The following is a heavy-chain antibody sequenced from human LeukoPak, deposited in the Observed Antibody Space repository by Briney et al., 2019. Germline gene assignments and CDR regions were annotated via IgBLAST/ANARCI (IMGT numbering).Heavy chain of an antibody. CDR1: GGSISSYY. D-gene: IGHD3-10*01. V-gene: IGHV4-59*01. J-gene: IGHJ6*02. CDR2: IYYSGST. Sequence: SETLSLTCTVSGGSISSYYWSWIRQPPGKGLEWIGYIYYSGSTNYNPSLKSRVTISVDTSKNQFSLKLSSVTAADTAVYYCARGGSYGSGSLDVWGQGTTVTVSS. CDR3: ARGGSYGSGSLDV.